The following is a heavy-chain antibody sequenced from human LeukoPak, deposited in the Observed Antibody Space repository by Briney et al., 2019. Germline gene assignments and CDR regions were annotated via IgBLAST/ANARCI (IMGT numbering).Heavy chain of an antibody. CDR3: ARRGKYCSGGSCYHFDY. Sequence: GASVKVSCKASGGTFSSYAISWVRQAPGQGLEWMGGIIPIFGTANYAQKFQGRVTITADESTSTAYMELSSLRSEDTAVYYCARRGKYCSGGSCYHFDYWGQGTLVTVSS. D-gene: IGHD2-15*01. V-gene: IGHV1-69*13. CDR1: GGTFSSYA. CDR2: IIPIFGTA. J-gene: IGHJ4*02.